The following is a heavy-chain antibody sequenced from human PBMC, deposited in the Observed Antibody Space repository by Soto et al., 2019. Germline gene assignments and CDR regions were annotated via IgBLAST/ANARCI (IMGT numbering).Heavy chain of an antibody. CDR3: AHSLIGYYYDSSGSNWFDP. D-gene: IGHD3-22*01. CDR1: GFSLSTSGVG. V-gene: IGHV2-5*02. CDR2: IYWDDDK. J-gene: IGHJ5*02. Sequence: QITLKESGPTLVKPTQTLTLTCTFSGFSLSTSGVGVGWIRQPPGKALEWLALIYWDDDKRYSPSLKSRLTITNHTSTNHGVLTMTNMDPVDTATYYCAHSLIGYYYDSSGSNWFDPWGQGTLVTVSS.